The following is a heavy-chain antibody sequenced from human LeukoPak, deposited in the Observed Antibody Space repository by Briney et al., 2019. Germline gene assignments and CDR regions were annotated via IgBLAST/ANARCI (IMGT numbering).Heavy chain of an antibody. CDR3: AKDWSGDYNWSDP. Sequence: QSGGSLRLSCGASGFIFRSYGMHWVRQAPGKGLEWVACIYPDGNNKDYADSVKGRFIISRDNSKNTLFLQMNSLRPEDTAVYYCAKDWSGDYNWSDPWGQGTLVIVSS. CDR1: GFIFRSYG. D-gene: IGHD3-3*01. CDR2: IYPDGNNK. V-gene: IGHV3-30*02. J-gene: IGHJ5*02.